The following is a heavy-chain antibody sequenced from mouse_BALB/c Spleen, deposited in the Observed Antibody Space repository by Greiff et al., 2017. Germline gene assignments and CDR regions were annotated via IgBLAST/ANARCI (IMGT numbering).Heavy chain of an antibody. Sequence: QVQLQQSGAELARPGASVKLSCKASGYTFTSYWMQWVKQRPGQGLEWIGAIYPGDGDTRYTQKFKGKATLTADKSSSTAYMQLSSLASEDSAVYYCARDGYYSAWFAYWGQGTLVTVSA. CDR2: IYPGDGDT. D-gene: IGHD2-3*01. J-gene: IGHJ3*01. CDR1: GYTFTSYW. V-gene: IGHV1-87*01. CDR3: ARDGYYSAWFAY.